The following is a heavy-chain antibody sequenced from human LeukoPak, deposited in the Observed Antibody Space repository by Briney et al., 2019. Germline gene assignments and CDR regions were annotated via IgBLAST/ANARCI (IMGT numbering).Heavy chain of an antibody. CDR2: MRHSGST. J-gene: IGHJ4*02. CDR3: ARGGNRFGGFYFDY. Sequence: PSETLSLTCTVSADSISSGGHYWSWIRQHPGEGLESIGFMRHSGSTSHNPSLKGRVAISVDASKNQFSLRLSSVTAADTAVYYCARGGNRFGGFYFDYWGQGSLVTVSS. CDR1: ADSISSGGHY. D-gene: IGHD3-10*01. V-gene: IGHV4-31*03.